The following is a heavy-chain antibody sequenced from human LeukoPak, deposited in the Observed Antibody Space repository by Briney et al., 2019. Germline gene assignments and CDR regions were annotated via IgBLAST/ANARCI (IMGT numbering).Heavy chain of an antibody. CDR3: ARDHAQIVVVPAASLDY. V-gene: IGHV3-30-3*01. CDR1: GFTFSNYA. Sequence: GGSLRLSCAASGFTFSNYAMHWVRQAPGKGLEWVAVISYDGSNKYYADSVKGRFTISRDNSKNTLYLQMNSLRAEDTAVYYCARDHAQIVVVPAASLDYWGQGTLVTVSS. CDR2: ISYDGSNK. D-gene: IGHD2-2*01. J-gene: IGHJ4*02.